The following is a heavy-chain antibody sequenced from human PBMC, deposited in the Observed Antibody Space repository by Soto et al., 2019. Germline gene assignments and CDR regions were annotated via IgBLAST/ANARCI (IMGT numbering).Heavy chain of an antibody. CDR3: ARGEVASNYYYYGMDV. D-gene: IGHD2-15*01. Sequence: ESGGGLVQPGGSLRLSCAASGFTFSSYSMNWVRQAPGKGLEWVSYISSSSSTIYYADSVKGRFTISRDNAKNSLYLQMNSLRDEDTAVYYCARGEVASNYYYYGMDVWGQGTTVTVSS. CDR1: GFTFSSYS. CDR2: ISSSSSTI. J-gene: IGHJ6*02. V-gene: IGHV3-48*02.